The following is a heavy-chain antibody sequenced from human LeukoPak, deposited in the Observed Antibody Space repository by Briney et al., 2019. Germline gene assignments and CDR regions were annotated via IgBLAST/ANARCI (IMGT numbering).Heavy chain of an antibody. CDR1: GFTFSSYA. CDR3: ASRGYCSSTSCYLLDY. J-gene: IGHJ4*02. D-gene: IGHD2-2*01. Sequence: SGGSLRLSCAASGFTFSSYAMHWVRQAPGKGLEWVAVISYDGSNKYYADSVKGRFTISRDNSKNTLYLQMNSLRAEDTAVYYCASRGYCSSTSCYLLDYWGQGTLVTVSS. CDR2: ISYDGSNK. V-gene: IGHV3-30-3*01.